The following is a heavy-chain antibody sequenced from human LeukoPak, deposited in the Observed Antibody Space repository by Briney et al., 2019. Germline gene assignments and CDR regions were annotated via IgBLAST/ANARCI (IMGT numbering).Heavy chain of an antibody. D-gene: IGHD1-26*01. CDR1: GFTFSSYA. CDR3: ARLKYGSPQH. Sequence: GGSLRLSCAASGFTFSSYAMSWVRQPPGKGLEWVSVISSSGATTYYPDSVKGRFTISRDNAKNSLYLQMNSLRAEDTAVYYCARLKYGSPQHWGQGTLATVSS. CDR2: ISSSGATT. V-gene: IGHV3-23*01. J-gene: IGHJ1*01.